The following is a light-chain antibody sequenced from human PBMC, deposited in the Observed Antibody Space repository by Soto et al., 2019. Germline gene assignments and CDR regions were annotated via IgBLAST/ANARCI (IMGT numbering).Light chain of an antibody. CDR1: QSLNSFY. V-gene: IGKV3-20*01. J-gene: IGKJ1*01. CDR3: QQYGLSPRP. Sequence: EIVLTQSPGTLSLSPGERATLSCRASQSLNSFYVACYQQKPCQAPRLLIYVSSNRATGIPGRFSGSGSGKASTLTIRRLDPEDFAVYYCQQYGLSPRPFGQGTKVDIK. CDR2: VSS.